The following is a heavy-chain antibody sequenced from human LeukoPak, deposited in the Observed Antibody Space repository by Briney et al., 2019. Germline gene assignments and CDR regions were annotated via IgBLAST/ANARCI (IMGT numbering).Heavy chain of an antibody. Sequence: PGGSLRLSCVASGFSFSTYSMNWVRQAPGKGLEWVSSISSSSSYKYCADSVKGRFPISRDNAKNSLYLQMSSLRAEDMAVYYCARDGRGAVAGFDYWGQGTPVTVSS. CDR1: GFSFSTYS. V-gene: IGHV3-21*01. CDR3: ARDGRGAVAGFDY. J-gene: IGHJ4*02. CDR2: ISSSSSYK. D-gene: IGHD6-19*01.